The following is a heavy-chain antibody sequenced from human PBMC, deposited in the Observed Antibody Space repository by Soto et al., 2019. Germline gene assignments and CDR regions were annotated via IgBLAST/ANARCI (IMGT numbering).Heavy chain of an antibody. CDR1: GFSLTTTRMG. J-gene: IGHJ4*02. Sequence: ASGPYAGEPAQTLTLTCAFSGFSLTTTRMGVAWIRQPPGKALEWLALIYWDDDKRYSPSLKNRLTVSKDTSTNRVVLTITNISPDDTGTYFCAHAGDFDLLSFDRWGPGTLVTVSS. CDR2: IYWDDDK. CDR3: AHAGDFDLLSFDR. V-gene: IGHV2-5*02. D-gene: IGHD2-15*01.